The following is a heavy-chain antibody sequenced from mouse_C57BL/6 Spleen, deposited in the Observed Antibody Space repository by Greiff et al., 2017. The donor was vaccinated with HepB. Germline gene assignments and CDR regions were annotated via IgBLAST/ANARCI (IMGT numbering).Heavy chain of an antibody. Sequence: VQLVESGPGLVQPSQSLSITCTVSGFSLTSYGVHWVRQSPGKGLEWLGVIWRGGSTDYNAAFMSRLSITKDNSKSQVFFKMNSLQADDTAIYYCAKNGGYYPYYFDYWGQGTTLTVSS. D-gene: IGHD2-3*01. CDR2: IWRGGST. V-gene: IGHV2-5*01. CDR1: GFSLTSYG. J-gene: IGHJ2*01. CDR3: AKNGGYYPYYFDY.